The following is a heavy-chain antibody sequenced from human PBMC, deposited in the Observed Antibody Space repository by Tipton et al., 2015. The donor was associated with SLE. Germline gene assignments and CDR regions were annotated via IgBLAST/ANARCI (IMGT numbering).Heavy chain of an antibody. CDR2: IYYSGST. D-gene: IGHD3-10*01. Sequence: GLVKPSDTLSLTCAVSGYSISTSDSNWWGWIRQPPGKGLEWIASIYYSGSTYYNPSLKSRVTISVDTSKNQFSLKLSSVTAADTAVYYCARDRRGWYFDLWGRGTLVTVSS. V-gene: IGHV4-28*03. CDR1: GYSISTSDSNW. J-gene: IGHJ2*01. CDR3: ARDRRGWYFDL.